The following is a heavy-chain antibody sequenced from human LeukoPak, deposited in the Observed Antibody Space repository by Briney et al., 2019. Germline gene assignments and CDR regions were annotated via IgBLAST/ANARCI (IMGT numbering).Heavy chain of an antibody. CDR3: ARDYIAVAGHNWFDP. CDR1: GYTFTGHH. Sequence: ASVKVSCKASGYTFTGHHIHWVRQAPGQGLEWMGWINPNSGGTNYAQKFQGRVTMTRDTSISTAYMELSRLRSDDTAVYYCARDYIAVAGHNWFDPWGQGTLVTVSS. V-gene: IGHV1-2*02. J-gene: IGHJ5*02. D-gene: IGHD6-19*01. CDR2: INPNSGGT.